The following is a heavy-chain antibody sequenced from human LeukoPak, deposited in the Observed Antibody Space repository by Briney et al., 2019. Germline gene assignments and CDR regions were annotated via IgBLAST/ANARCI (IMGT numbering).Heavy chain of an antibody. J-gene: IGHJ4*02. Sequence: PSETLSLTCAVYGGSFSGYYWSWIRQPPGKGLEWIGEINHSGSTNYNPSLKSRVTISVDTSKNQFSLKLRSVTAADTAVYFCARRLDGFSSWGQGTLVTVSS. V-gene: IGHV4-34*01. CDR2: INHSGST. CDR3: ARRLDGFSS. D-gene: IGHD5-24*01. CDR1: GGSFSGYY.